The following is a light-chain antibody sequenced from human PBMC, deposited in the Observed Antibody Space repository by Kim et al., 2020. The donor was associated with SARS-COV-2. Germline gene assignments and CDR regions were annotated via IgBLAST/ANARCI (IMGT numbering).Light chain of an antibody. CDR2: QDN. Sequence: SYEPTQPPSVSVSPGQTASITCSGDKLGDKYACWYQQKPGQSPVLVIYQDNKRPSGIPERFSGSNSGNTATLTISGTQAMDEADYYCQAWDSSTGVFGGGTQLTVL. J-gene: IGLJ3*02. CDR1: KLGDKY. V-gene: IGLV3-1*01. CDR3: QAWDSSTGV.